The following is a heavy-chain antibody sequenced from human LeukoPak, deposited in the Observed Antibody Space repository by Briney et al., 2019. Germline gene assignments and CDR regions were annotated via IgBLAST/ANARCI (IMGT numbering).Heavy chain of an antibody. CDR1: GYTFTSYG. J-gene: IGHJ4*02. CDR2: ISAYNGNT. Sequence: ASVKVSCKASGYTFTSYGISWVRQAPGQGLEWMGWISAYNGNTNYAQKLQGRVTMTTDTSTSTAYMELRSLRSDDTAVYYCARVSMVHAHETSTVDYWGQGTLVTVSS. V-gene: IGHV1-18*01. CDR3: ARVSMVHAHETSTVDY. D-gene: IGHD2-8*01.